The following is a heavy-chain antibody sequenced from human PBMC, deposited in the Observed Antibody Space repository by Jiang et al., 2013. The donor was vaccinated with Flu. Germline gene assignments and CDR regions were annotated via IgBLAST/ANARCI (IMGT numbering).Heavy chain of an antibody. Sequence: VQLLESGGGLAQPGGSLGLSCATSGFTFSNYAMSWVRQAPGKGLEWVSAISNSGTSTYYADSVKGRFTISRDNSKSTLYPQMNSLRADDTAVYFCAKRYMMAHCFDSWGQGILVTVSS. J-gene: IGHJ4*02. D-gene: IGHD1-14*01. CDR2: ISNSGTST. CDR1: GFTFSNYA. V-gene: IGHV3-23*01. CDR3: AKRYMMAHCFDS.